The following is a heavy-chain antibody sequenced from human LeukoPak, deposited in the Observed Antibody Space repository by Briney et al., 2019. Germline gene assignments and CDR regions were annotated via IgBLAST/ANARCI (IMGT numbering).Heavy chain of an antibody. D-gene: IGHD4-23*01. CDR3: ARGRSTVVTPNYYYYYCMDV. Sequence: SETLSLTCTVSGGSISSSHWSWIRQPPGKGLEWIGNIHTSGGTNYSPSLKSRVTISLDTSRNQFSLKLSSVTAADTAVYYCARGRSTVVTPNYYYYYCMDVWGKGTTVTVSS. V-gene: IGHV4-4*09. CDR1: GGSISSSH. J-gene: IGHJ6*03. CDR2: IHTSGGT.